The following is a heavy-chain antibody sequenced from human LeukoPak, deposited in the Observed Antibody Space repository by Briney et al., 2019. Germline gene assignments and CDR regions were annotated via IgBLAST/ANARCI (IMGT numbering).Heavy chain of an antibody. CDR1: GFTFSSYW. Sequence: GGSLRLSCAASGFTFSSYWMSWVRQAPGKGLEWVANINKDGGEKYYVDSVKGRFTISRDNAKNSLHLQMNSLRAEDTAVYYCARWGGRFDYWGQGTLVTVSS. CDR3: ARWGGRFDY. V-gene: IGHV3-7*03. CDR2: INKDGGEK. D-gene: IGHD1-26*01. J-gene: IGHJ4*02.